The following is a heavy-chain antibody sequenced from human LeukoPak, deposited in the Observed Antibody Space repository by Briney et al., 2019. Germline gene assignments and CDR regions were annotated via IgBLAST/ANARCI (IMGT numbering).Heavy chain of an antibody. D-gene: IGHD2-15*01. CDR1: GGTFSSYA. Sequence: GASVKVSCKASGGTFSSYAISWVRQAPGQGLEWMGRIIPIFDTANYAQKFQGRVTITTDESTSTAYMELSSLRSEDTAVYYCAREERRGGKATPDFDYWGQGTLVTVSS. CDR2: IIPIFDTA. V-gene: IGHV1-69*05. J-gene: IGHJ4*02. CDR3: AREERRGGKATPDFDY.